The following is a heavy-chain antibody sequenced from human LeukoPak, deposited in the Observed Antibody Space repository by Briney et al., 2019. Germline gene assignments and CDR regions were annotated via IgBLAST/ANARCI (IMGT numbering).Heavy chain of an antibody. CDR2: INPNSGGT. CDR1: GYTFTGYY. V-gene: IGHV1-2*02. J-gene: IGHJ3*02. D-gene: IGHD2-21*02. Sequence: AASVKVSCKASGYTFTGYYMHWVRQAPGQGLEWMGWINPNSGGTNYAQKFQGRVTMTRDTSISTAYMELSSLRSEDTAVYYCARRGVVVTAYDAFDIWGQGTMVTVSS. CDR3: ARRGVVVTAYDAFDI.